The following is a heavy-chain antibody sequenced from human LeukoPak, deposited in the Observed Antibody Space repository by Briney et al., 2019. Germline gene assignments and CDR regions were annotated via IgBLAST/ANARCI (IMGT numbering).Heavy chain of an antibody. CDR2: ISGSGDST. Sequence: GGSLRLSCAASGFTFSSSAMSWVRQAPGKGLEGVSAISGSGDSTYYADSVKGRFTISRDNSKNTLYLQMNTLRAEDTAVYYCAKQPTSALAAAGTFDYWGHGTLVTVSS. J-gene: IGHJ4*01. CDR3: AKQPTSALAAAGTFDY. D-gene: IGHD6-13*01. CDR1: GFTFSSSA. V-gene: IGHV3-23*01.